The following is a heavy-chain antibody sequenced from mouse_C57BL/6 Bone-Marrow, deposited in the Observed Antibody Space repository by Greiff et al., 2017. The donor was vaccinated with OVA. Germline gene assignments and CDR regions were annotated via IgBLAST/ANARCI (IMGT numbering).Heavy chain of an antibody. CDR3: PLGDVYYPFAY. J-gene: IGHJ3*01. V-gene: IGHV1-81*01. Sequence: QVHVKQSGAELARPGASVKLSCKASGYTFTSYGISWVKQRTGQGLEWIGEIYPRSGTTYYNEKFKGKATLTADKSSSTAYMESRSLTSEDSAVYFCPLGDVYYPFAYWGQGTLVTVSA. CDR2: IYPRSGTT. CDR1: GYTFTSYG. D-gene: IGHD2-3*01.